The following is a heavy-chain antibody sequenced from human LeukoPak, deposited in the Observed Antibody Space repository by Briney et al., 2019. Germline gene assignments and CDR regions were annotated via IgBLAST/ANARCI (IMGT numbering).Heavy chain of an antibody. CDR2: IKQDGSEK. Sequence: GGSLRLSCAASGFTFSSYWMSWVHQAPGKGLEWVANIKQDGSEKYYVDSVKGRFTISRGNAKNSLYLQMNSLRAEDTAVYYCARHTRRYYFDYWGQGTLVTVSS. D-gene: IGHD2-2*01. CDR3: ARHTRRYYFDY. CDR1: GFTFSSYW. V-gene: IGHV3-7*01. J-gene: IGHJ4*02.